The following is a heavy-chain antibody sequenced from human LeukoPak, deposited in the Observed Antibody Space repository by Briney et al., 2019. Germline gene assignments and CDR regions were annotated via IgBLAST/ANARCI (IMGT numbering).Heavy chain of an antibody. CDR2: IYYSGST. J-gene: IGHJ4*02. Sequence: SETLSLTCTVSGGSISSSSYYWGWIRQPPGKGLEWIGSIYYSGSTYYNPSLKSRVTISVDTSKNQFSLKLSSVTAADTAVYYCARISVAVAAAPFDYWGQGTLVTVSS. V-gene: IGHV4-39*01. CDR3: ARISVAVAAAPFDY. D-gene: IGHD6-19*01. CDR1: GGSISSSSYY.